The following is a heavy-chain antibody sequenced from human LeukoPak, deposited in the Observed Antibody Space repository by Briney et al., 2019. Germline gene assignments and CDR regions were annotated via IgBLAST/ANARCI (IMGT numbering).Heavy chain of an antibody. CDR2: ISGENGNT. CDR1: GYSFPNYG. J-gene: IGHJ4*02. D-gene: IGHD1-1*01. V-gene: IGHV1-18*04. CDR3: ARWGVHGTTTYCFDY. Sequence: ASVKVSCRTSGYSFPNYGVSWVRQAPGQGPEWMGWISGENGNTNFAQKFQARLTMTTNTSTGTAYMELRSLRSDDTAVYYCARWGVHGTTTYCFDYWGQGSLVTVSS.